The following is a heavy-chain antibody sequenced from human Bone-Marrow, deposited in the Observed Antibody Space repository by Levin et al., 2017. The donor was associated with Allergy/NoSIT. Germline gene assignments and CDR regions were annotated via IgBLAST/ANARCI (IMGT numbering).Heavy chain of an antibody. V-gene: IGHV3-7*01. CDR1: GFAFSSYW. Sequence: GGSLRLSCAASGFAFSSYWMSWVRQAPGKGLEWVANIKQDGGEKYYVDSVKGRFTISRDNAQNSLYLQMNSPRVEDTAIYYCARGGTNSAWYWIYWGQGTPVTVSS. D-gene: IGHD6-19*01. CDR3: ARGGTNSAWYWIY. J-gene: IGHJ4*02. CDR2: IKQDGGEK.